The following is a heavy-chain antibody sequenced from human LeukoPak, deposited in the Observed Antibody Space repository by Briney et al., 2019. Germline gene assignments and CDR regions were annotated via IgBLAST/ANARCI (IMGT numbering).Heavy chain of an antibody. CDR1: GYMFNVHG. Sequence: VSVRVSCKTSGYMFNVHGITWVRQAPGQGLEWVGWISGYNGQRNYAGKLQDRLTLTTDTSTSTMELKSLRSDDTAVYYCVRDTGDRNWNPSEFDFWGQGTLVTVSS. CDR3: VRDTGDRNWNPSEFDF. CDR2: ISGYNGQR. J-gene: IGHJ4*02. D-gene: IGHD1-1*01. V-gene: IGHV1-18*01.